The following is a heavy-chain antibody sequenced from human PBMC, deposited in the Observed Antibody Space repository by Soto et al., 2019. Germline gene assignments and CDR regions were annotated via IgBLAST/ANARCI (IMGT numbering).Heavy chain of an antibody. V-gene: IGHV4-4*02. D-gene: IGHD3-9*01. CDR3: ARVVLTITRGAFDA. CDR1: GGSISSSHW. Sequence: QVQLQESGPGLVKPSGTLSLTCAVSGGSISSSHWWTWVRQSPGKGLEYIGDISHSGTSNSNPSLKSRVTLAVDKSTNPFSLTLTSVTAADTAVYYCARVVLTITRGAFDAWGQGTLVIVSS. J-gene: IGHJ3*01. CDR2: ISHSGTS.